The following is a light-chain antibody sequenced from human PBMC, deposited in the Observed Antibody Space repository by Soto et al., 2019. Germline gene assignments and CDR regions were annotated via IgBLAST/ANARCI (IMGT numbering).Light chain of an antibody. Sequence: DIQMTQSPSSLSASLGDTVTISCRASQGISNSSAWFQQKPGRVPQFLIYAASTLQPGVPPRFSGSGSGTDFTLTISSLQPEDVATYYCQNYNSAPLTFGPGTRVDLK. J-gene: IGKJ3*01. CDR2: AAS. V-gene: IGKV1-27*01. CDR3: QNYNSAPLT. CDR1: QGISNS.